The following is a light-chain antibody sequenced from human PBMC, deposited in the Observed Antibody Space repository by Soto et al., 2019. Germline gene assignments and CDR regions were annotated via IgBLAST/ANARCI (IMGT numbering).Light chain of an antibody. J-gene: IGLJ1*01. V-gene: IGLV2-8*01. CDR2: EVN. CDR3: TSYAGSNKLGV. Sequence: QSALTQPPSASGSPGQSVTISCTGTSNDVGAYNYVSWYQQHPGKAPKLMIYEVNKRPSGVPDRFSGSKSGNMASLTVSGLQAEDEADYYCTSYAGSNKLGVFGTGTKVTVL. CDR1: SNDVGAYNY.